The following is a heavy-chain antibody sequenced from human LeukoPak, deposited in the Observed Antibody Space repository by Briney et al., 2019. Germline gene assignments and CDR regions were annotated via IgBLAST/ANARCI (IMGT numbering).Heavy chain of an antibody. V-gene: IGHV3-15*01. CDR2: IKSKIGGATA. D-gene: IGHD3-10*01. CDR1: GITFSTAW. J-gene: IGHJ5*02. Sequence: GGSLRLSCAASGITFSTAWMTWFRQAPGKGLEWVGRIKSKIGGATADYAAPVKDRFTISRDDSKNTLYLQMNSLKTEDTAVYYCATDRAWFDPWGQGTLVTVSS. CDR3: ATDRAWFDP.